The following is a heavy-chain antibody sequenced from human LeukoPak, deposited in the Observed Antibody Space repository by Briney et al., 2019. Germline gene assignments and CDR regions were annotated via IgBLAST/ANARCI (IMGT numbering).Heavy chain of an antibody. CDR2: IYSSGST. J-gene: IGHJ4*02. CDR1: GFSVSSNF. Sequence: GGSLRLACAVSGFSVSSNFMNWVRQAPGQGLDWVSVIYSSGSTYYADSVKGRFTIARDNSKNTVNLQMNSLRAEDTGVYYCARGAVTRDFDLWGQGTLVTVSS. V-gene: IGHV3-53*01. D-gene: IGHD4-17*01. CDR3: ARGAVTRDFDL.